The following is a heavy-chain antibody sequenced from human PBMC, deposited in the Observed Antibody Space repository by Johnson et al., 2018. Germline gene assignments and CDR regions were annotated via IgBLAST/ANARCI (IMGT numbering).Heavy chain of an antibody. D-gene: IGHD1-26*01. CDR3: AKVRTRWVLLWGGSDSFHI. Sequence: QVQLVESGGGVVQPGRSLRLSCAASGFTFSSYGMHWVRQAPGKGLEWVAVISYDGSNKYYADSVKGRFNISRDNSKNRLYLQMNSLGAEDTAGYYCAKVRTRWVLLWGGSDSFHIWGQGTMVTVSS. CDR1: GFTFSSYG. CDR2: ISYDGSNK. J-gene: IGHJ3*02. V-gene: IGHV3-30*18.